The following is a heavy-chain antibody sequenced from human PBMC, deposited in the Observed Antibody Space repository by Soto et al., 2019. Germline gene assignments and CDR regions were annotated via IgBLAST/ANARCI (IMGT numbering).Heavy chain of an antibody. D-gene: IGHD3-10*01. CDR1: GFSLSNARMG. CDR3: ARILGDVWFGDPDYFDY. V-gene: IGHV2-26*01. J-gene: IGHJ4*02. CDR2: IFSNDEK. Sequence: QVTLKEAGPVLVNATETLTLTCTVSGFSLSNARMGVSWIRQPPGKALEWLAHIFSNDEKSYSTSLKSRLTISKDTSKSQVVLTTTNMDPVDTATYYCARILGDVWFGDPDYFDYWGQGTLVTVSS.